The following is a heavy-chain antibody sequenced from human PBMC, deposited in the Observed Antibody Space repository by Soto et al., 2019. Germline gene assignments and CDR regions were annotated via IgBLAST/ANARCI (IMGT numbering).Heavy chain of an antibody. Sequence: PSETLSLTCAVSGDSISSGGYSWSWIRQPPGKGLEWIGFIYHSGSTYYNPSLKSRVTISVDRSKNQFSLKLSSVTAADTAIYYCARGDTVITPFDYWGQGTLVTSPQ. CDR1: GDSISSGGYS. D-gene: IGHD5-18*01. CDR3: ARGDTVITPFDY. V-gene: IGHV4-30-2*01. J-gene: IGHJ4*02. CDR2: IYHSGST.